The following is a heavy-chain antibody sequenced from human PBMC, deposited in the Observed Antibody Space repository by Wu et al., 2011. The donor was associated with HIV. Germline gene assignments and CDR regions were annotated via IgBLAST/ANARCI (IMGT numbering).Heavy chain of an antibody. V-gene: IGHV1-2*02. CDR2: MNPKSGDT. CDR3: ARDYGDYEGRYWSP. Sequence: QVQLVQSGAEVKKPGASVKVSCKASGYTFTNHYMHWVRQAPGQGLEWMGWMNPKSGDTNYPQKFQGRVTLTRDTSISTVYMELSRLRSDDTAVYYCARDYGDYEGRYWSPWGQGTLVTVS. J-gene: IGHJ5*02. CDR1: GYTFTNHY. D-gene: IGHD4-17*01.